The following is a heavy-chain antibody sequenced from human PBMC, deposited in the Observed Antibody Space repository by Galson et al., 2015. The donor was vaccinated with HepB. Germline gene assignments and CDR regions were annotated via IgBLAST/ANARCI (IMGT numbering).Heavy chain of an antibody. CDR3: ARESSLYVVGGQNWFDP. V-gene: IGHV4-59*01. CDR2: IYYSGST. J-gene: IGHJ5*02. CDR1: GGSISSYY. Sequence: SETLSLTCTVSGGSISSYYWSWIRQPPGKGLEWIGYIYYSGSTNYNPSLKSRVTISVDTSKNQFSLKLSSVTAADTAVYYCARESSLYVVGGQNWFDPWGQGTLVTVSS. D-gene: IGHD2-2*02.